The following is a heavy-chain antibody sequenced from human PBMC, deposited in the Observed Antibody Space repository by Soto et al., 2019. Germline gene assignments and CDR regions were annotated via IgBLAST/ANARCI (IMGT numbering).Heavy chain of an antibody. D-gene: IGHD4-17*01. CDR2: MYSRGNT. CDR3: ATRLDPIREGALDI. J-gene: IGHJ3*02. V-gene: IGHV3-53*01. CDR1: GFTVSSNY. Sequence: GGSLRLSCAASGFTVSSNYMSWVRQAPGKGLEWVSVMYSRGNTYYADSVKGRFTISRDNSKNTLFLQMNSLRAEDTAVYYCATRLDPIREGALDIWGQGTMVTVSS.